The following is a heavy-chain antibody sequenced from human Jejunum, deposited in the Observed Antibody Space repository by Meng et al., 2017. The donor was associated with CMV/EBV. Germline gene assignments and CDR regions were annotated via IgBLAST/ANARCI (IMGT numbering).Heavy chain of an antibody. J-gene: IGHJ4*02. Sequence: QVQLQESGAGLEKPSGTLSLTCNVSGDSISSDIWWSLGRQPPGKGLEWIGEVYHRGDTNYNPSLKGRVDISVDKSKNQFYLSLFSVTAADTAVYYCGRDQGRELINHWGQGTLVTVVS. CDR2: VYHRGDT. CDR3: GRDQGRELINH. D-gene: IGHD1-7*01. CDR1: GDSISSDIW. V-gene: IGHV4-4*02.